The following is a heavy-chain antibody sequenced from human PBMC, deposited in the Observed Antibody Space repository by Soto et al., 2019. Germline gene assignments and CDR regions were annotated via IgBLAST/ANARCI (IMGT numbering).Heavy chain of an antibody. V-gene: IGHV4-59*01. Sequence: SETLSLTCAVYGGSFSGYYWSWIRQPPGKGLEWIGYIYYSGSTNYNPSLKSRVTISVDTSKNQFSLKLSSVTAADTAVYYCARPTYNSGTPFDYWGQGTLVTVSP. J-gene: IGHJ4*02. CDR3: ARPTYNSGTPFDY. CDR1: GGSFSGYY. CDR2: IYYSGST. D-gene: IGHD1-20*01.